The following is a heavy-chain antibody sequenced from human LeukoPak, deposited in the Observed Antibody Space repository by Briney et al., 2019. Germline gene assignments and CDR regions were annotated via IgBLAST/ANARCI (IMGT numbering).Heavy chain of an antibody. Sequence: SETLSLTCTVSGGSISSYYWSWIRQPPGKGLEWSGYIYYSGSTNYNPSLKSRVTISVDTSKNQFSLKLSSVTAADTAVYYCARGIVVVTAPFDAFDIWGQGTMVTVSS. CDR1: GGSISSYY. D-gene: IGHD2-21*02. J-gene: IGHJ3*02. CDR2: IYYSGST. V-gene: IGHV4-59*01. CDR3: ARGIVVVTAPFDAFDI.